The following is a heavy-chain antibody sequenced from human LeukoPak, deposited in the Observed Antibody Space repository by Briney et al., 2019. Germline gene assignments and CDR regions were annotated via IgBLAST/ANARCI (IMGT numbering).Heavy chain of an antibody. CDR3: ARVRQLVGIYYYYYYMDV. Sequence: KPSETLSLTCAVYGGSFSGYYWSWIRQPPGKGLEWIGEINHSGSTNYNPSLKSRVTISVDTSKNQFSLKLSSVTAADTAVYYCARVRQLVGIYYYYYYMDVWGKGTTVTVSS. CDR2: INHSGST. J-gene: IGHJ6*03. CDR1: GGSFSGYY. D-gene: IGHD6-6*01. V-gene: IGHV4-34*01.